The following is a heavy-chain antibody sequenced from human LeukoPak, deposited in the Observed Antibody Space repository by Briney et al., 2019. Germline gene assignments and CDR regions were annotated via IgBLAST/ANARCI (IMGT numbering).Heavy chain of an antibody. CDR2: IYYSGST. Sequence: SETLSLTCTVSGGSISSYYWSWIRQPPGKGLEWIGYIYYSGSTNYNPSLKSRVTISVDTSKNQFSLRLSSVTAADTAVYYCAEDMGGADYGFYWGQGTLVTVSS. CDR3: AEDMGGADYGFY. D-gene: IGHD4-17*01. CDR1: GGSISSYY. V-gene: IGHV4-59*01. J-gene: IGHJ4*02.